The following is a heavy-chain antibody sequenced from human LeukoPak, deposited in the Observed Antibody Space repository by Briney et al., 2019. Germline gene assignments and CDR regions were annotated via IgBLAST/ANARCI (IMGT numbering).Heavy chain of an antibody. J-gene: IGHJ3*01. CDR1: GYTFTGYY. CDR3: ARTLRRMEMTTTWGASDA. Sequence: ASVKVSHMASGYTFTGYYMHWVRQAPGQGLEWMGWINPNSGGTIYAQKFLGRVTMTRDTSISTAYMELSSLRSDDTAVYYCARTLRRMEMTTTWGASDAGGQGTMGTVSS. CDR2: INPNSGGT. D-gene: IGHD5-24*01. V-gene: IGHV1-2*02.